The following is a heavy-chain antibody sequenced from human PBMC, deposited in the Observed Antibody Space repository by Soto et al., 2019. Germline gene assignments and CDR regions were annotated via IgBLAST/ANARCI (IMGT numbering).Heavy chain of an antibody. V-gene: IGHV1-2*02. CDR1: GYTFTGYY. CDR2: INPNSGGT. D-gene: IGHD6-6*01. Sequence: ASVKASCKASGYTFTGYYRHWVRQAPGEGLEWMGWINPNSGGTNYAQKFQGRVTMTRDTSISTAYMELSRLRSDDTAVYYCARDTIAADDYWGQGTLVTVSS. J-gene: IGHJ4*02. CDR3: ARDTIAADDY.